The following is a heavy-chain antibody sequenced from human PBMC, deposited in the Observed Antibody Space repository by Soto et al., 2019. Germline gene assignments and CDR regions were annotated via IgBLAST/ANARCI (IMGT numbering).Heavy chain of an antibody. D-gene: IGHD3-22*01. Sequence: LSLTCTVSGGAMSSYYWSWFRQPAGKGLEWIGHIYASGSTNYNPSLNSRVTMSVDTSKSQFSLRLNSVTAADTAAYYCARDLYYYDSSGHFQWYFDYWGQGTLVTVS. J-gene: IGHJ4*02. CDR3: ARDLYYYDSSGHFQWYFDY. V-gene: IGHV4-4*07. CDR2: IYASGST. CDR1: GGAMSSYY.